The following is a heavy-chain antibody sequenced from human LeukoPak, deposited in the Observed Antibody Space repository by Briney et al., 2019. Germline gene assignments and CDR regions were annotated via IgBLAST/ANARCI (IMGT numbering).Heavy chain of an antibody. CDR2: TYYRSKWYN. J-gene: IGHJ4*02. V-gene: IGHV6-1*01. D-gene: IGHD5-24*01. CDR1: GDSVSSNSAA. Sequence: SQTLSLTCALSGDSVSSNSAAWNWIRQSPSRGLEWLGRTYYRSKWYNDYAVSVKSRITINPDTSKNQFSLQLNSVTPEDTAVYYCAREGERWLQPTLFDYWGQGTLVTVSS. CDR3: AREGERWLQPTLFDY.